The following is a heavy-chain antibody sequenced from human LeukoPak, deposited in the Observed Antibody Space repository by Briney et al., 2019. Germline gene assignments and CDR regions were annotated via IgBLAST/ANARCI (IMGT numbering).Heavy chain of an antibody. CDR3: ARQGGSGRSYDY. J-gene: IGHJ4*02. CDR2: SGST. D-gene: IGHD3-10*01. CDR1: GGSFSGYY. Sequence: SETLSLTCAVYGGSFSGYYWGWIRQPPGKGLEWIGTSGSTYYNPSLKSRVIISVDTSKNQFSLKLSSVTAADTAVYYCARQGGSGRSYDYWGQGTLVPVSS. V-gene: IGHV4-34*01.